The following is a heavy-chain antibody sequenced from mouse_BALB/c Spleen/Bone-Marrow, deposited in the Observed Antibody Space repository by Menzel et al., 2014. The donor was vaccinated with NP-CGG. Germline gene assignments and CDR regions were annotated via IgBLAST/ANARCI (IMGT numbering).Heavy chain of an antibody. CDR1: GYTFTDYT. D-gene: IGHD1-1*02. J-gene: IGHJ2*01. CDR3: ARGLWYY. CDR2: INPNNGGT. Sequence: VQLQQSGPELVMPGASVKISCKTSGYTFTDYTIYWVKQSHGKSLEWIGRINPNNGGTNYNKKFKAKATLTLDKTSSTAYMELRTLTPEVSAVYYCARGLWYYWGQGTTLTVSS. V-gene: IGHV1-18*01.